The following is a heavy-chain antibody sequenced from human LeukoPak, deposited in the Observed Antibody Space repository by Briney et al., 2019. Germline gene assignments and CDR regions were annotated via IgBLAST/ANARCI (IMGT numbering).Heavy chain of an antibody. J-gene: IGHJ6*03. Sequence: PSETLSLTCAVYGGSFSGYYWTWIRQTPEKGLEWIGEMNPSGSTNYNPSLKSRVIISVDTYKKQFPLELRSVTAADKAVFYCARGRQDVTMIVVVMTAVSYYLDVWGKGTTVTVS. CDR3: ARGRQDVTMIVVVMTAVSYYLDV. CDR1: GGSFSGYY. D-gene: IGHD3-22*01. V-gene: IGHV4-34*01. CDR2: MNPSGST.